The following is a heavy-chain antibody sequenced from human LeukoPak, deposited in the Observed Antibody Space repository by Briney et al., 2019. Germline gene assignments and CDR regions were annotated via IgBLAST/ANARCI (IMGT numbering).Heavy chain of an antibody. CDR1: GDSVPSNSDA. V-gene: IGHV6-1*01. Sequence: SQTLSLTCAISGDSVPSNSDAWNWIRQSPSRGLEWLGRTYYRSRWYNDYAVSVKSRIAIDPDTSKNQFSLQLNSVTPEETAVYYCARDRWSYYFDSLGQGALVTVSS. CDR2: TYYRSRWYN. J-gene: IGHJ4*02. D-gene: IGHD6-13*01. CDR3: ARDRWSYYFDS.